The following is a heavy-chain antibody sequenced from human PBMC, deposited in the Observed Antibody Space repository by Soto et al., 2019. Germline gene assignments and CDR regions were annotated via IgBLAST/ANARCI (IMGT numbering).Heavy chain of an antibody. CDR3: ARGVYGSGNYYTGPSAFDI. CDR1: GGTLSDHG. Sequence: QVQLEQSGAEVKKPGSSVKVSCKASGGTLSDHGVAWLRQAPGHGLEWMGGTIPVFNTANYAQKFQGRVTVTADKFTNIAYMELSSLRSEDTAFYFCARGVYGSGNYYTGPSAFDIWGQGTMVIVSS. J-gene: IGHJ3*02. CDR2: TIPVFNTA. V-gene: IGHV1-69*06. D-gene: IGHD3-10*01.